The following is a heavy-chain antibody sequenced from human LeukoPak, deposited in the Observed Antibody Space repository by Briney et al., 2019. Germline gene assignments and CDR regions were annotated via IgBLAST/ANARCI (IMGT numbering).Heavy chain of an antibody. D-gene: IGHD4-17*01. V-gene: IGHV4-30-4*08. Sequence: SETLSLTCTVSGGSISSGDYYWSWIRQPPGKGLEWIGYIYYSGSTYYNPSLKSRVTISVDTSKSQLSLKLSSVTAADTAVYYCARASTLYGDYPDYWGQGTLVTVSS. CDR1: GGSISSGDYY. CDR2: IYYSGST. CDR3: ARASTLYGDYPDY. J-gene: IGHJ4*02.